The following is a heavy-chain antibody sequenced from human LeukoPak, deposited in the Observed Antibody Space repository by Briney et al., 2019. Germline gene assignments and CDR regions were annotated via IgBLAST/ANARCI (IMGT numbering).Heavy chain of an antibody. V-gene: IGHV4-39*07. D-gene: IGHD1-14*01. CDR1: GGSISSSSYY. Sequence: PSETLSLTCTVSGGSISSSSYYWGWIRQAPGKGLEWLGEINQSGRTNYNPFLESRVTISRGTPKNQFSPWLSSVTAADTAIYYGARGGSARYIDSWGKGILVTVSS. CDR2: INQSGRT. CDR3: ARGGSARYIDS. J-gene: IGHJ4*02.